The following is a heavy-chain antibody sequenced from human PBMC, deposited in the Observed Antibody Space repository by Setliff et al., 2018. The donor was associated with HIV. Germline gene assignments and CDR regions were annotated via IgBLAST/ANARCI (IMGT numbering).Heavy chain of an antibody. CDR1: GGSISSVNYY. J-gene: IGHJ4*02. CDR2: ITQSGST. D-gene: IGHD3-22*01. Sequence: KTSETLSLTCTVSGGSISSVNYYWSWIRQHPGKGLEWIGYITQSGSTYYNPSLKSRATLSLGTSKNQFSLRLSSVTAADTAVYYCARDNVETGGSGYAFDYWGQGALVTVSS. V-gene: IGHV4-31*03. CDR3: ARDNVETGGSGYAFDY.